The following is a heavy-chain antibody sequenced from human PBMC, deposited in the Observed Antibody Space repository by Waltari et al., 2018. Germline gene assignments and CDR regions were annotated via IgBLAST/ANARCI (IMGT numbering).Heavy chain of an antibody. D-gene: IGHD6-19*01. CDR2: FYFGGNT. CDR3: VSRVTVAGLFDY. J-gene: IGHJ4*02. Sequence: QVRLQESGPGLVKPSETLSLTCAVSDKSISGGYFWGWLRQAPGKGLEWIGSFYFGGNTYYNPTLQSRVSISIDTSKNQFSLRLTSVTAADTAVYYCVSRVTVAGLFDYCGQGSMVTVSP. CDR1: DKSISGGYF. V-gene: IGHV4-38-2*01.